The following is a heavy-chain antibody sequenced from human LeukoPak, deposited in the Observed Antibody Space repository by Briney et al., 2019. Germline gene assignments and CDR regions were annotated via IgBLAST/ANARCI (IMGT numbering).Heavy chain of an antibody. D-gene: IGHD6-13*01. CDR2: IYYSGST. J-gene: IGHJ4*02. V-gene: IGHV4-39*01. Sequence: PSETLSLTCTVSGGSISSSSYYWGWIRQPPGKGLEWIGSIYYSGSTYYNPSLKSRVTISVDTSKNQFSLKLSSVTAADTAVYYCARQKQQLARHRGGHFDYWGQGTLVTVSS. CDR3: ARQKQQLARHRGGHFDY. CDR1: GGSISSSSYY.